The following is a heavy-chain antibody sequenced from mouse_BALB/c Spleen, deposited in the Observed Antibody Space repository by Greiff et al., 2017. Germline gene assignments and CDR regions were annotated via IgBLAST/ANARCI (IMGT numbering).Heavy chain of an antibody. D-gene: IGHD1-1*01. CDR3: NPSYYGYFDY. Sequence: EVKLQESGAELVRSGASVKLSCTASGFNIKDYYMHWVKQRPEQGLEWIGWIDPENGDTEYAPKFQGKATMTADTSSNTAYLQLSSLTSEDTAVYYCNPSYYGYFDYWGQGTTLTVSS. J-gene: IGHJ2*01. CDR1: GFNIKDYY. CDR2: IDPENGDT. V-gene: IGHV14-4*02.